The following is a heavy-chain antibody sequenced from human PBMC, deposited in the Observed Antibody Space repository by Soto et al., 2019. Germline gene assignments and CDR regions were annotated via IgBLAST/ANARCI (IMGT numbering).Heavy chain of an antibody. Sequence: SETLSLTCNVSGGSISNYYWTWVRQSPEKGLEWIGYMYYNGNINYNPSLKSRVTISIDTSKNQFSLTLKSVTATDTAVYYCASGGNWFDPWGQGVLVTVSS. D-gene: IGHD3-16*01. V-gene: IGHV4-59*01. CDR1: GGSISNYY. CDR2: MYYNGNI. J-gene: IGHJ5*02. CDR3: ASGGNWFDP.